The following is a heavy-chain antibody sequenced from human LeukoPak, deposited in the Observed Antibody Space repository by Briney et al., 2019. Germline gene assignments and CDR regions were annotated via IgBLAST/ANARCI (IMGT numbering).Heavy chain of an antibody. CDR1: GFTFSSYA. J-gene: IGHJ4*02. CDR2: ISYDGSNK. Sequence: PGRSLRLSCAASGFTFSSYAMHWVRQAPGKGLEWVAVISYDGSNKYYADSVKGRFTISRDNSKNTLYLQMNSLRAEDTAVYYCARSPRLTGAFFDYWGQGTLVTVSS. V-gene: IGHV3-30-3*01. D-gene: IGHD3-10*01. CDR3: ARSPRLTGAFFDY.